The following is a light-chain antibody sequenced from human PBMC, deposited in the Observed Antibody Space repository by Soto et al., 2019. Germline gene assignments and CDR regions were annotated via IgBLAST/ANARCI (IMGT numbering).Light chain of an antibody. CDR1: QSVLYSSDNKNY. J-gene: IGKJ1*01. CDR3: QQYYSTPRT. Sequence: DIVMTQSPDSLAVSLGERATINCKSSQSVLYSSDNKNYLAWYQQKPGQPPKLLIYWASTRESGVPDRXSGSGSGSDFTLTISSLQAEDVPVYYCQQYYSTPRTFGQGTKVEI. V-gene: IGKV4-1*01. CDR2: WAS.